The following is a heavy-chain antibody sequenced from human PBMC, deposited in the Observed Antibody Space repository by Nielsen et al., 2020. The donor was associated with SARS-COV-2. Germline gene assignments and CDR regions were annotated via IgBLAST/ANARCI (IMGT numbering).Heavy chain of an antibody. CDR3: ARSGYSYGPLDAFDI. Sequence: SETLSLTCTVSGGSISSGDYYWSWIRQPPGKGLEWIGCIFYTGNTYYNPSFQSRVTISVDTSQNQFSLKLSSATAADTALYYCARSGYSYGPLDAFDIWGQGTVVTVSS. J-gene: IGHJ3*02. D-gene: IGHD5-12*01. V-gene: IGHV4-61*08. CDR1: GGSISSGDYY. CDR2: IFYTGNT.